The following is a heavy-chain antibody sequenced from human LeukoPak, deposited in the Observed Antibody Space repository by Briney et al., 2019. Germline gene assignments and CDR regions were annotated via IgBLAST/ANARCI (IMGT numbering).Heavy chain of an antibody. Sequence: GGSLRLSCAVSGFTPGFTFSNSWMSWVRQAPGKGLEWVANIKQDGSDKYYVDSVKGRFTISRDNAKKSLYLQMSSLRADDSAVYYCARALPKYDFWSGYYYWGQGTLVTVSS. CDR1: GFTPGFTFSNSW. CDR2: IKQDGSDK. D-gene: IGHD3-3*01. J-gene: IGHJ4*02. V-gene: IGHV3-7*01. CDR3: ARALPKYDFWSGYYY.